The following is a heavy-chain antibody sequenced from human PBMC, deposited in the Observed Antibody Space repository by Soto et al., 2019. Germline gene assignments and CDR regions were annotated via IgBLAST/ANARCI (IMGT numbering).Heavy chain of an antibody. CDR1: GGTFNSYA. CDR2: IIPIFGTA. V-gene: IGHV1-69*06. D-gene: IGHD3-9*01. J-gene: IGHJ4*02. CDR3: ASGFLYYDILTGYYPFDY. Sequence: QVQLVQSGAEVKKPGSSVKVSCKASGGTFNSYAISWVRQAPGQGLEWMGGIIPIFGTANYAQKFQGRVTITADKSTSTAYMELSSLRSEDTAVYYCASGFLYYDILTGYYPFDYWGQGTLVTVSS.